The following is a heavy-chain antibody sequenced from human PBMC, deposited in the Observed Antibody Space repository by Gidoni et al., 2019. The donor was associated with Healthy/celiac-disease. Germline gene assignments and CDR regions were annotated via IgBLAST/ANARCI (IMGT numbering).Heavy chain of an antibody. CDR2: IRSKAYGGTT. J-gene: IGHJ4*02. V-gene: IGHV3-49*05. CDR1: GFPFGVYA. Sequence: EVQLVKSGGGLVKLGRSLRLSCPASGFPFGVYAMSWFRQAPGKGLEWVGFIRSKAYGGTTEYAASVKGRFTISRDDSKSIAYLQMNSLKTEDTAVYYCTSGESWQLWSFDYWGQGTLVTVSS. CDR3: TSGESWQLWSFDY. D-gene: IGHD5-18*01.